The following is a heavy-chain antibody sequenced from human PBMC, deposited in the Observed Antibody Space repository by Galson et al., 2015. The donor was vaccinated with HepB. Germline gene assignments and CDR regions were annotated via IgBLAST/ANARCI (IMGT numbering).Heavy chain of an antibody. CDR2: INSDGCST. J-gene: IGHJ3*02. V-gene: IGHV3-74*01. CDR1: GFTNYW. Sequence: SLRLSCAASGFTNYWMHWVRQAPGRGLVWVSRINSDGCSTSYADSVKGRFTISRDNAKNTLYLQMNSLRDEDTAVYYCAREGRRTGEVTKAFDMWVQGTMVTVSS. CDR3: AREGRRTGEVTKAFDM. D-gene: IGHD7-27*01.